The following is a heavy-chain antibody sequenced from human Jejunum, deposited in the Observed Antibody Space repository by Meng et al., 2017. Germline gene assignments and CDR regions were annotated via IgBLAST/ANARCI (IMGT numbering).Heavy chain of an antibody. CDR2: ISGGGHTI. D-gene: IGHD6-19*01. CDR3: AGGIDRGWFSSGWNRFDY. Sequence: GGSLRLSCVASGFTFSDYYMSWIRQAPGKGLEWVSYISGGGHTIYYANSVKGRFTISRDYAKNSLYLQINSLTGEDTAVYYCAGGIDRGWFSSGWNRFDYWGRGNQV. CDR1: GFTFSDYY. V-gene: IGHV3-11*01. J-gene: IGHJ4*02.